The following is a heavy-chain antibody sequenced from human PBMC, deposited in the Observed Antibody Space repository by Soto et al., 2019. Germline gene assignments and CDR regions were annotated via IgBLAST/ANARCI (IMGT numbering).Heavy chain of an antibody. J-gene: IGHJ5*02. D-gene: IGHD2-8*02. CDR1: GASIGSGGW. Sequence: QVHLQESGPGLVKPSETLSLTCGVSGASIGSGGWWSWVRQPPGKGLEWIAEIFHDGNTNYSPSLKSRVTISVVKSQHQFFLNVYSVTAADTAVYYCARHEGWTGPDQWGQGTLVTVSS. CDR2: IFHDGNT. V-gene: IGHV4-4*02. CDR3: ARHEGWTGPDQ.